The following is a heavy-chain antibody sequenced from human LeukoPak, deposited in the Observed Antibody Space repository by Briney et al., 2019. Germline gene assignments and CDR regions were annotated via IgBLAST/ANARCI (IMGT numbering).Heavy chain of an antibody. D-gene: IGHD2-15*01. J-gene: IGHJ4*02. Sequence: GGSLRLSCAASGFTFSSYAMSWVRQAPGGGLEWVSAITGSGGSTYYADSVKGRFTISRDNSKNTLYLQMNSLRAEDTAVYYCAKVHYCSGGSCYSGPRGHYFDYWGQGTLVTVSP. CDR2: ITGSGGST. CDR3: AKVHYCSGGSCYSGPRGHYFDY. CDR1: GFTFSSYA. V-gene: IGHV3-23*01.